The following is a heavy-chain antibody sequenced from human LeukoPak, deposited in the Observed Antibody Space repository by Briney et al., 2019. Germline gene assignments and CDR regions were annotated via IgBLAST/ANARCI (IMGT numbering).Heavy chain of an antibody. V-gene: IGHV3-23*01. CDR1: GFSFNNYA. CDR3: TKAGPDTYAFDI. D-gene: IGHD2/OR15-2a*01. Sequence: PGGSLRLSCAVSGFSFNNYAMYWVRQAPGKGLEWVSALSSSCLSPYYAASVKGRFSISRDISKNTLYLQMNSLRAEDTAVYYCTKAGPDTYAFDIWGQGTMVTVSS. J-gene: IGHJ3*02. CDR2: LSSSCLSP.